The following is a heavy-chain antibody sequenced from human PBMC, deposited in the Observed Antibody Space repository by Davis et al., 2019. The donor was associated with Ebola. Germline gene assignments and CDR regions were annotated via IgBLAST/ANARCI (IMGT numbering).Heavy chain of an antibody. Sequence: GESLKISCSASGFTFSSYAMHWVRQAPGKGLEYVSAISSNGGSTYYADSVKGRFTISRDNSKNTLYLQMSSLRAEDTAVYYCVTLWYSSSWVYYYGMDVWGQGTTVTVSS. D-gene: IGHD6-13*01. CDR2: ISSNGGST. CDR3: VTLWYSSSWVYYYGMDV. J-gene: IGHJ6*02. CDR1: GFTFSSYA. V-gene: IGHV3-64D*06.